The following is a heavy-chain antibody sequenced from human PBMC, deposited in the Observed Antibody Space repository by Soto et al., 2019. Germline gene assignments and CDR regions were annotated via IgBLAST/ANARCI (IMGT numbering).Heavy chain of an antibody. CDR1: GFTFSDYY. J-gene: IGHJ4*02. D-gene: IGHD3-10*01. CDR2: ISGSGGST. V-gene: IGHV3-23*01. Sequence: HPGGSLRLSCAASGFTFSDYYMSWIRQAPGKGLEWVSAISGSGGSTYYADSVKGRFTISRDNSKNTLYLQMNSLRAEDTAVYYCAKADSYYYGSGTAYYFDYWGQGTLVTVSS. CDR3: AKADSYYYGSGTAYYFDY.